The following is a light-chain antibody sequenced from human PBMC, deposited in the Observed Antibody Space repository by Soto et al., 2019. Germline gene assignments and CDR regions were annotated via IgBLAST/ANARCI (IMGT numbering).Light chain of an antibody. Sequence: DLPMTQSPSTLSASVGERVTITCRASQRISSWLAWYQQKPGKAPKLLIYEASILQSGVPSRFSGSGSGTEFTLTISSLQPDDFASYYCQHFLSYPLTFGGGTKVDI. J-gene: IGKJ4*01. CDR1: QRISSW. CDR2: EAS. CDR3: QHFLSYPLT. V-gene: IGKV1-5*03.